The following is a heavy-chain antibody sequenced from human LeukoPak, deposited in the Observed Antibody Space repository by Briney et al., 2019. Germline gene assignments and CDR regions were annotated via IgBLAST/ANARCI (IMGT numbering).Heavy chain of an antibody. Sequence: GGSLRLSCAASGFAFTNYWMHWVRQAPGMGLVWVSRLPPDELGIIYADSVKGRFTVSRDNAKNTVYLQMNDLRVDDTAMYYCVGTIASRGSEYWGQGALVTVSS. D-gene: IGHD6-6*01. CDR3: VGTIASRGSEY. CDR1: GFAFTNYW. J-gene: IGHJ4*02. CDR2: LPPDELGI. V-gene: IGHV3-74*01.